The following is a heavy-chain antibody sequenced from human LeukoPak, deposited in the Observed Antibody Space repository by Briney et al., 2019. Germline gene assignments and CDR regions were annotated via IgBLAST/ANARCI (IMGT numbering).Heavy chain of an antibody. D-gene: IGHD2-15*01. J-gene: IGHJ4*02. CDR2: MNPNSGNT. CDR3: ARDCGGSCYSFDY. V-gene: IGHV1-8*02. Sequence: ASVKVSCKASGYTFTSYDINWVRQATGQGLEWMGWMNPNSGNTGYAQKFQGRVTMTRDTSTSTVYMELSSLRSEDTAVYYCARDCGGSCYSFDYWGQGTLVTVSS. CDR1: GYTFTSYD.